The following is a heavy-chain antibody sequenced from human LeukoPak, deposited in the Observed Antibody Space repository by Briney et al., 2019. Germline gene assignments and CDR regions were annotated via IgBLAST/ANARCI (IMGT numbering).Heavy chain of an antibody. CDR2: ISNSGGDI. Sequence: GGSLRLSCAASGFTFSSHEMNWVRQAPGKGLEWLSYISNSGGDINYADSVKGRFTISRDNAKNPLYLQMNSLRVEDTAVYYCARTLTTTYSWGQGTLVTVSS. D-gene: IGHD4-17*01. CDR3: ARTLTTTYS. V-gene: IGHV3-48*03. CDR1: GFTFSSHE. J-gene: IGHJ4*02.